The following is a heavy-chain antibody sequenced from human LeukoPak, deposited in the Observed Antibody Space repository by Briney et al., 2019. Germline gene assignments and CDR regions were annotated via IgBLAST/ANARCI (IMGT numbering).Heavy chain of an antibody. V-gene: IGHV1-69*05. CDR1: GGTFSSYA. CDR3: ARGSLWFGESPHFDY. D-gene: IGHD3-10*01. Sequence: SVKVSCKASGGTFSSYAISWVRQAPGQGLEWIGRIIPIFGTANYAQKFQGRVTITTDESTSTAYMELSSLRSEDTAVYYCARGSLWFGESPHFDYWGKGTLVTVSS. CDR2: IIPIFGTA. J-gene: IGHJ4*02.